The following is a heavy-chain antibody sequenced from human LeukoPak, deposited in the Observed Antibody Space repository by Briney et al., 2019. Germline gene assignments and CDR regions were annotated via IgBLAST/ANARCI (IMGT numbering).Heavy chain of an antibody. CDR3: ARDTPRVVGDMDV. V-gene: IGHV1-2*02. Sequence: GASVKVSCKASGYTFTCYYMHWVRQAPGQGLEWMGWINPNSGGTNYAQKFQGRVTMTRDTSISTAYMELSRLRSDDTAVYYCARDTPRVVGDMDVWGKGTTVTVSS. CDR1: GYTFTCYY. J-gene: IGHJ6*03. CDR2: INPNSGGT. D-gene: IGHD2-2*01.